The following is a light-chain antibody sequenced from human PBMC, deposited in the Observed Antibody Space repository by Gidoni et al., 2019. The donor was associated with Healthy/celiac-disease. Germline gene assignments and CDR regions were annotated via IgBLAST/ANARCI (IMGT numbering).Light chain of an antibody. V-gene: IGKV3-15*01. CDR2: GAS. CDR1: QSVSSN. CDR3: QQYNNPIT. J-gene: IGKJ5*01. Sequence: EIVMTQSPATLSVSPGERATLSCRASQSVSSNLAWYQQKPGQAPRLLIYGASTRATGIPARFSGSGSGTEFTLTISSLQSEDFAVYSCQQYNNPITFGQGTRLEIK.